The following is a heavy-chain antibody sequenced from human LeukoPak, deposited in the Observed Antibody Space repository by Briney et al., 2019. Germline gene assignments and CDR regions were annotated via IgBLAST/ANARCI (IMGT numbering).Heavy chain of an antibody. J-gene: IGHJ4*02. CDR2: ISSSSSTI. V-gene: IGHV3-48*02. CDR3: AREMAHYFDSSGYSF. Sequence: PGGSLRLSCAASGFTFGSSSMNWVRQAPGKGLEWVSYISSSSSTIHYAESVKGRFTISRDNAKNSLYLQMNSLRDEDTAVYYCAREMAHYFDSSGYSFWGQGTLVTVSS. CDR1: GFTFGSSS. D-gene: IGHD3-22*01.